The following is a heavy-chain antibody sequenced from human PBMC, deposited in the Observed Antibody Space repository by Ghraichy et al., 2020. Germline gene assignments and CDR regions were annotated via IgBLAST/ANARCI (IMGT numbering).Heavy chain of an antibody. J-gene: IGHJ4*02. Sequence: SETLSLTCTVSGGSISRYYWSWIRQTPGRGLEWIGYMYYSGTTNYNPTLKSRVTVSVDTSKNQFSLKLSSVTAADTDVYYCAGGWGKTPGYCGQGTLLTVSS. CDR3: AGGWGKTPGY. D-gene: IGHD3-16*01. CDR1: GGSISRYY. CDR2: MYYSGTT. V-gene: IGHV4-59*08.